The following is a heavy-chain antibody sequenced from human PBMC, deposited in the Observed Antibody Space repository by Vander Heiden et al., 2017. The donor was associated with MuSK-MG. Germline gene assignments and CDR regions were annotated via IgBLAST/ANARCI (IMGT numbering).Heavy chain of an antibody. CDR2: IYYSGST. J-gene: IGHJ6*03. V-gene: IGHV4-59*08. CDR3: ARHLTAAGPYYMDV. D-gene: IGHD6-13*01. Sequence: QVQLQESGPGLVKPSETLSLTCTVPGGSISSYYWSWIRQPPGKGLEWIGYIYYSGSTNYNPSLKSRVTISVDTSKNQFSLKLSSVTAADTAVYYCARHLTAAGPYYMDVWGKGTTVTVSS. CDR1: GGSISSYY.